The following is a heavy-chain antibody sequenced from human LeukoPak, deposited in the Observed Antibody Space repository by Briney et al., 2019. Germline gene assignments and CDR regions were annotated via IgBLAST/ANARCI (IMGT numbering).Heavy chain of an antibody. D-gene: IGHD2-2*01. CDR3: ARAPRFLPTDY. J-gene: IGHJ4*02. V-gene: IGHV3-48*03. CDR1: GFTVSSSH. CDR2: ISSSGSTI. Sequence: GGSLRLSCAASGFTVSSSHMTWVRQAPGKGLEWVSYISSSGSTIYYADSVKGRFTISRDNAKNSLYLQMNSLRAEDTAVYYCARAPRFLPTDYWGQGTLVTVSS.